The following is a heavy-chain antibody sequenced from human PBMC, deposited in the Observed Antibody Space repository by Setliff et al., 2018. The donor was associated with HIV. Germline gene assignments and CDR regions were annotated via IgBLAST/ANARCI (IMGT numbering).Heavy chain of an antibody. Sequence: ASVKVSCKASGYTFTNYGISWVRQAPGQGLEWMGWISAHNGNTNYAQKLQGRVTMTTDTSTSTVYMELRSLRSDDTAVYYCARYDSSGYYPSNYYYGMDVWGQGTRSPSP. CDR3: ARYDSSGYYPSNYYYGMDV. CDR1: GYTFTNYG. V-gene: IGHV1-18*01. D-gene: IGHD3-22*01. CDR2: ISAHNGNT. J-gene: IGHJ6*02.